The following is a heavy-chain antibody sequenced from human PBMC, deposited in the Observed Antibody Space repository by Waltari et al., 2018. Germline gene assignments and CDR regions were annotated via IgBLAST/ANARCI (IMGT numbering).Heavy chain of an antibody. CDR3: ARRPAAADNWFDP. D-gene: IGHD6-13*01. V-gene: IGHV5-51*01. J-gene: IGHJ5*02. Sequence: EVQLVQSGAEVKKPGESLKISCKGSGYSFTSYWNGWVRPVPGKGLEWMGIISPGDPYTRYSPSFQGQVTMAADKAISTADLQWSRLKASDTAMYYCARRPAAADNWFDPWGQGTLVTVSS. CDR2: ISPGDPYT. CDR1: GYSFTSYW.